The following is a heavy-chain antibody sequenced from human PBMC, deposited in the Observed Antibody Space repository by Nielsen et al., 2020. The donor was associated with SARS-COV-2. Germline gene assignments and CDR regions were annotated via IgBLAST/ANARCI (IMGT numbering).Heavy chain of an antibody. V-gene: IGHV3-30*04. CDR2: ISHDGSNK. CDR3: ARANGGSYYGALDY. D-gene: IGHD1-26*01. CDR1: GFTFSSYA. J-gene: IGHJ4*02. Sequence: GESLKISCAASGFTFSSYAMHWVRQAPGRGLEWVAVISHDGSNKYYADSVKGRFTISRDNSKNTLYVQMNSLRAEDTAVYYCARANGGSYYGALDYWGQGTLVTVSS.